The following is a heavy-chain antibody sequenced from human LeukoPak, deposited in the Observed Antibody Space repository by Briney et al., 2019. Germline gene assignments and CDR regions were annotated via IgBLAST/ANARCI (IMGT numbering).Heavy chain of an antibody. Sequence: ASVKVSCKASGYTFTGYYMHWVRQAPGQGLEWMGWINPNSGGTNYAQKFQGRVTMTRDTSISTAYMELSRLRSDDTAVYYCARPNFWSGYYQGYWGQGTLVTVSS. J-gene: IGHJ4*02. CDR2: INPNSGGT. CDR1: GYTFTGYY. CDR3: ARPNFWSGYYQGY. V-gene: IGHV1-2*02. D-gene: IGHD3-3*01.